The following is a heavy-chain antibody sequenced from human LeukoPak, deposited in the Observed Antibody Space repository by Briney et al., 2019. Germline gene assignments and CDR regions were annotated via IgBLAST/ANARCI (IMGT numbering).Heavy chain of an antibody. V-gene: IGHV4-38-2*01. CDR2: IYPSGYT. Sequence: SETLSLTCAVSGYSISSAYYWGWIRQPPGKGLGWIESIYPSGYTYYNPSLKRRVTMSLHTTKHQFSLKLSSVTAADTAIYYFARSWRYDSMIPDAFDIWGQETKVTVSS. D-gene: IGHD3-22*01. CDR3: ARSWRYDSMIPDAFDI. CDR1: GYSISSAYY. J-gene: IGHJ3*02.